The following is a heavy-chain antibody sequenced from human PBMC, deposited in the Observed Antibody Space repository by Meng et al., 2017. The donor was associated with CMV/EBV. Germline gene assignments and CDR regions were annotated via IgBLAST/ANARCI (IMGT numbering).Heavy chain of an antibody. V-gene: IGHV4-39*07. CDR2: IYYSGST. D-gene: IGHD4-11*01. CDR1: GGSISSSSYY. CDR3: AINDYSNYYYYYGMDV. J-gene: IGHJ6*02. Sequence: SETLSLTCTVSGGSISSSSYYWGWIRQPPGKGLEWIGSIYYSGSTYYNPSLKSRVTISVDRSKNQFSLNLSSVTAADTAVYYCAINDYSNYYYYYGMDVWGQGTTVTVSS.